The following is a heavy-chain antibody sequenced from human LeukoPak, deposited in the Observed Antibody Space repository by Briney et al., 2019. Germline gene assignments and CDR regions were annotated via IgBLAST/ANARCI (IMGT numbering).Heavy chain of an antibody. V-gene: IGHV3-20*04. Sequence: GGSLRLSCAASGFTFDDYGMSWVRQAPGKGLEWVSGINWNGGSTGYADSVKGRFTISRDNAKNSLYLQMNSLRAEDTALYYCARDRYQSGYYDSNSAFDIWGQGTMVTVSS. CDR3: ARDRYQSGYYDSNSAFDI. CDR2: INWNGGST. D-gene: IGHD3-22*01. CDR1: GFTFDDYG. J-gene: IGHJ3*02.